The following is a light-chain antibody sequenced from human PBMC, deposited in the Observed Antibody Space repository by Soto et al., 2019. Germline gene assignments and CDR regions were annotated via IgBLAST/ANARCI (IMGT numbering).Light chain of an antibody. V-gene: IGKV1-39*01. CDR1: QRIASF. CDR3: QQSHSAPPT. CDR2: AAS. J-gene: IGKJ1*01. Sequence: DLQMTQSPSSLSASVGDRVTITCRASQRIASFLNWYQQRQGQVPKLLIYAASNLHTGVPARFSGSGSGTNFTLTISSLQPEDFTSYYCQQSHSAPPTFGQGTNVEIK.